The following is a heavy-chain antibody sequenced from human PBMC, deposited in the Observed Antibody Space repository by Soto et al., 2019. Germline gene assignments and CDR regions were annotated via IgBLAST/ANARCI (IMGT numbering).Heavy chain of an antibody. CDR1: GFMFDNYA. Sequence: GGSLRLSCVASGFMFDNYAMSWVRQVTGKGLEWVSTIRDSGYSTYYADSVKGRFTLSRDNSKNTVFLQMNSLRAEDTALYYCAKGDWNDAGDAFDIWGQGTVVTVSS. CDR3: AKGDWNDAGDAFDI. J-gene: IGHJ3*02. CDR2: IRDSGYST. V-gene: IGHV3-23*01. D-gene: IGHD1-1*01.